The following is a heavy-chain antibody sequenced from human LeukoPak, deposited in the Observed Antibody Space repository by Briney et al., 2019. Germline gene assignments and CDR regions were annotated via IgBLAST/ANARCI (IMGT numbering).Heavy chain of an antibody. CDR2: IYYSGST. J-gene: IGHJ5*02. Sequence: PSETLSLTCTVPGGSISSSSYYWGWIRQPPGKGLEWIGSIYYSGSTYYNPSLKSRVTISVDTSKNQFSLKLSSVTAADTAVYYCARHLPLNRFDPWGQGTLVTVSS. V-gene: IGHV4-39*01. D-gene: IGHD1-14*01. CDR1: GGSISSSSYY. CDR3: ARHLPLNRFDP.